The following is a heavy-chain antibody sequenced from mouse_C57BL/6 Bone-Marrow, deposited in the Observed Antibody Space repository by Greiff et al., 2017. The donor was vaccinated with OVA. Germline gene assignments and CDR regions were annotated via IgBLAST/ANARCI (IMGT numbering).Heavy chain of an antibody. CDR3: AITGRS. Sequence: VQLQQSGAELVRPGASVKLSCKASGYTFTDYYINWVKQRPGQGLEWIARIYPGSGNTYYNEKFKGKATLTAEKSSSTAYMQLSSLTSEDSAVYFCAITGRSWGQGTSVTVSS. CDR1: GYTFTDYY. J-gene: IGHJ4*01. D-gene: IGHD4-1*01. CDR2: IYPGSGNT. V-gene: IGHV1-76*01.